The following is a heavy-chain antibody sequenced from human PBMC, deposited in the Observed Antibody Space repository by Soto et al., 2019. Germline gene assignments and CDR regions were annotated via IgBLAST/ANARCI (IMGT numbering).Heavy chain of an antibody. CDR1: GGTFSSYA. Sequence: AASVKVSCKASGGTFSSYAINWVRQAPGQGLEWMGGIIPIFGTANYAQKFQGRVTITAEESTSTAYMELRSLRSEDTAVYYCARGTGTTVDYWGQGTLVTVS. J-gene: IGHJ4*02. CDR3: ARGTGTTVDY. D-gene: IGHD1-7*01. CDR2: IIPIFGTA. V-gene: IGHV1-69*13.